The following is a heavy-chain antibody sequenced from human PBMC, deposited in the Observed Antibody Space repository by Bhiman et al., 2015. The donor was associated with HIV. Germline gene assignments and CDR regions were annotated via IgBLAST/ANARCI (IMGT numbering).Heavy chain of an antibody. D-gene: IGHD6-13*01. CDR1: GFTFSSYS. V-gene: IGHV3-21*01. Sequence: EVQLVESGGGLVKPGGSLRLSCAASGFTFSSYSMNWVRQAPGKGLEWVSSISRSSSYIYYADSVKGRFTISRDNAKNSLYLQMNSLRAEDTAVYYCAREFTGYSSSNFDYWGQGTLVTVSS. J-gene: IGHJ4*02. CDR2: ISRSSSYI. CDR3: AREFTGYSSSNFDY.